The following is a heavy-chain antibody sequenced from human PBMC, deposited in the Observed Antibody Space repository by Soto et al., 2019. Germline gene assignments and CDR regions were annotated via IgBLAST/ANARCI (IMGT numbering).Heavy chain of an antibody. CDR2: IYYSGST. Sequence: PSETLSLTCDVSGGSISSGDYYWSWIRQPPGKGLEWIGYIYYSGSTYYNPSLKSRVTISVDTSKNQFSLKLSSVTAADTAVYYCARESKQYYDFWSGYTWGQGTLVTVSS. V-gene: IGHV4-30-4*01. CDR3: ARESKQYYDFWSGYT. J-gene: IGHJ5*02. CDR1: GGSISSGDYY. D-gene: IGHD3-3*01.